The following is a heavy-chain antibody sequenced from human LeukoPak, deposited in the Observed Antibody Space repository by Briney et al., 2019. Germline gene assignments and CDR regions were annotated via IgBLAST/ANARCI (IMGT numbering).Heavy chain of an antibody. V-gene: IGHV3-7*01. CDR2: MKPDGSES. CDR3: ARGDNDLLTGSYHNYHYYMDV. D-gene: IGHD3-9*01. CDR1: GLTFSGSW. Sequence: PGGSLRLSCAVSGLTFSGSWITWIRQAPGKGLEWVASMKPDGSESWYVDSVKGRFTISRDNSKNTLYLQMNSLRAEDTAVSYCARGDNDLLTGSYHNYHYYMDVWGKGTTVTVSS. J-gene: IGHJ6*03.